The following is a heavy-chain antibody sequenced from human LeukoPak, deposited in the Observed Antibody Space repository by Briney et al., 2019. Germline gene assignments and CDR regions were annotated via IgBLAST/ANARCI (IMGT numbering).Heavy chain of an antibody. J-gene: IGHJ4*02. CDR1: GGSISSGGYN. Sequence: SETLSLTCTVSGGSISSGGYNWSWIRQHPGKGLECIGYIYYSGSTYYNPSLKSRVTISVDTSKNQFSLKLSSVTAADTAVYYCARGSYVGPTSGYFDYWGQGTLVTVSS. CDR2: IYYSGST. CDR3: ARGSYVGPTSGYFDY. V-gene: IGHV4-31*03. D-gene: IGHD1-26*01.